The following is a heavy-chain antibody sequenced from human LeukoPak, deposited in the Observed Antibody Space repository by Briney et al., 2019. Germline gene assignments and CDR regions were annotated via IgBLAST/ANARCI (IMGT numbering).Heavy chain of an antibody. J-gene: IGHJ6*02. D-gene: IGHD3-9*01. Sequence: HAGRSLRLSCAASGFTLSSYGMHWVRQAPGKGLEWVAVISYDGSNKYYADSVKGRFTISRDNSKNTLYLQMNSLRAEDTAVYYCAKKRGRYLDWLLSYYYYGMDVWGQGTTATVSS. V-gene: IGHV3-30*18. CDR2: ISYDGSNK. CDR1: GFTLSSYG. CDR3: AKKRGRYLDWLLSYYYYGMDV.